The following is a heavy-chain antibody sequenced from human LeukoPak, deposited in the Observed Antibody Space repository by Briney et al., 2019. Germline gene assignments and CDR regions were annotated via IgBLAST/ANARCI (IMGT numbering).Heavy chain of an antibody. CDR3: ARVIRVAGTWYFDL. Sequence: ASVKVSCKASGGTFSNYAISWVRQAPGQGLEWMGGIIPVFSTANYAQKFQGRVAITTDESTSTASMELSSLRSEDTAVYYCARVIRVAGTWYFDLWGRGTLVTVSS. V-gene: IGHV1-69*05. D-gene: IGHD6-19*01. J-gene: IGHJ2*01. CDR2: IIPVFSTA. CDR1: GGTFSNYA.